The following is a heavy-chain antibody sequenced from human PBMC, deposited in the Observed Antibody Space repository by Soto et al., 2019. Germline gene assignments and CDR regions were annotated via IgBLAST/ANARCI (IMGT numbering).Heavy chain of an antibody. V-gene: IGHV3-7*01. D-gene: IGHD5-12*01. CDR1: GFTFSSYW. J-gene: IGHJ6*03. Sequence: GGSLRLSCAASGFTFSSYWMSWVRQAPGKGLEWVANIKQDGSEKYYVDSVKGRFTISRDNAKNSLYLQMNSLRAEDTAVYYCARDQTVATIMAYYYYYYMDVWGKGTTVTVSS. CDR3: ARDQTVATIMAYYYYYYMDV. CDR2: IKQDGSEK.